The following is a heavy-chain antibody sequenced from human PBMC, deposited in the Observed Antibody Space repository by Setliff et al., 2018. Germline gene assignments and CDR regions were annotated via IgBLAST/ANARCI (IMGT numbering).Heavy chain of an antibody. J-gene: IGHJ4*02. CDR3: ARVSSSWYPIDC. V-gene: IGHV4-38-2*02. Sequence: SETLSLTCSVSGDSMSFSYWSWIRQPPGKGLEWIGSIYYSGSTCYNPSLESRTTISVDTSKNQFSLNLSSVTAADTAVYYCARVSSSWYPIDCWGQGALVTVSS. CDR2: IYYSGST. D-gene: IGHD6-13*01. CDR1: GDSMSFSY.